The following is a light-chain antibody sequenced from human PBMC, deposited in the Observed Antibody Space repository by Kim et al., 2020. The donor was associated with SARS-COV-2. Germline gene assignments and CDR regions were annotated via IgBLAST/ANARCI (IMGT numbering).Light chain of an antibody. CDR3: QSYDSSLSGYV. CDR2: GNS. V-gene: IGLV1-40*01. J-gene: IGLJ1*01. Sequence: RGTISCTGSSSNIGAGYDVHWYQQLPGTAPKLLFYGNSNRPSGVPDRFSGSKSGTSASLAITGLQAEDEADYYCQSYDSSLSGYVFGTGTKVTVL. CDR1: SSNIGAGYD.